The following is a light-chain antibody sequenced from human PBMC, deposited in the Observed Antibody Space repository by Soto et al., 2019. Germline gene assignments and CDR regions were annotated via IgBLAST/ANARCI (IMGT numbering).Light chain of an antibody. CDR1: QSVSDSY. CDR2: AS. Sequence: EIVLTQSPGTLSLSPGERATLSCRASQSVSDSYLDWYQQKPGQAPRLLIYASSRTTGIPDRFSGSGSGTDFTLTISRLEPDDFALYYCQHYGTSALFGPGTRVDIK. V-gene: IGKV3-20*01. J-gene: IGKJ3*01. CDR3: QHYGTSAL.